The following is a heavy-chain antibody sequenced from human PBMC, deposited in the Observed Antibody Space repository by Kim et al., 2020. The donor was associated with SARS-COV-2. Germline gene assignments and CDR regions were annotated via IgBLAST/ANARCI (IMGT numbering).Heavy chain of an antibody. CDR3: ARDHYGYYYYYRDG. Sequence: GGSLRLSCAASGFTFSSYSMHWVRQAPGKGLEWVSYISSNSSTTYYADSVKGRFTISRDNAKNTLYLQMNSLRAEDTAVYYCARDHYGYYYYYRDGWGKGTTVTVSS. D-gene: IGHD3-10*01. V-gene: IGHV3-48*01. CDR1: GFTFSSYS. J-gene: IGHJ6*03. CDR2: ISSNSSTT.